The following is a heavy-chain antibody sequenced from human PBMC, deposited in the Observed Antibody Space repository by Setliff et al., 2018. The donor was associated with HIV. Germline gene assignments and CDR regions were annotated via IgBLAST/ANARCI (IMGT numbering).Heavy chain of an antibody. Sequence: VASVKVSCKASGYTFTSYYMHWVRQAPGQGLEWMGIIYPSDGRTTYAQEFQGRVTMTRDTSTSTVYMELSSLRSEDTAVYYCAREPSGSGNYFYFDYWGQGTLVTVSS. CDR1: GYTFTSYY. J-gene: IGHJ4*02. D-gene: IGHD1-26*01. V-gene: IGHV1-46*01. CDR3: AREPSGSGNYFYFDY. CDR2: IYPSDGRT.